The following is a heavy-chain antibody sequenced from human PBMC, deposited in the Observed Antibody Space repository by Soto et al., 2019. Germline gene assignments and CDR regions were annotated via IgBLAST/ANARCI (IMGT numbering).Heavy chain of an antibody. CDR3: ARLGAYYQSLDP. CDR2: IYYGGTT. D-gene: IGHD3-22*01. V-gene: IGHV4-61*01. J-gene: IGHJ5*02. CDR1: GCFSSRGNYY. Sequence: PSEMLFVTLTVLGCFSSRGNYYLSRIRQPPGKGLEWVGYIYYGGTTSYNPSLQSRVTISLETSKSQFSLRLTSVTAADTAVYYCARLGAYYQSLDPWGPGTLVTVSS.